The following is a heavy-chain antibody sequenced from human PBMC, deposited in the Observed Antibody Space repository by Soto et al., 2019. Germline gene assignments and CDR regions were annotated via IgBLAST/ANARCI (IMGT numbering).Heavy chain of an antibody. V-gene: IGHV6-1*01. D-gene: IGHD2-15*01. CDR1: GDSVSSNSAA. CDR2: TYYRSKWYN. Sequence: PSQTLSLTCAISGDSVSSNSAAWNWIRQSPSRGLEWLGRTYYRSKWYNDYAVSVKSRITINPDTSKNQFSLQLNPVTPEDTAVYYCARDRPRYCSGGSCYSWYFDLWGRGTLVTVSS. J-gene: IGHJ2*01. CDR3: ARDRPRYCSGGSCYSWYFDL.